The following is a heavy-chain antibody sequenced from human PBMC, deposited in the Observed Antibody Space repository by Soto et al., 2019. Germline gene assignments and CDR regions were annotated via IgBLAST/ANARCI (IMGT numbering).Heavy chain of an antibody. CDR3: XXXXXGYVXXXXXYHYGMDA. CDR1: RFTFSSYG. CDR2: ISYDGSNK. D-gene: IGHD5-18*01. J-gene: IGHJ6*02. Sequence: QVQLVESGGGVVQPGRSLRLSCAASRFTFSSYGMHWVRQAPGKGLEWVAAISYDGSNKNYADSVKGRFTISRDNSKXXXXXXXXXXXXXXXXXXXXXXXXXGYVXXXXXYHYGMDAWGQGTTVTVSS. V-gene: IGHV3-30*03.